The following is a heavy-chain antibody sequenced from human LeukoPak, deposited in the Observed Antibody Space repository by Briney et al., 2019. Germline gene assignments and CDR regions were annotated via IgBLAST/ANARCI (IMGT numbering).Heavy chain of an antibody. CDR1: GFTFASYS. Sequence: GGSLRLSCAASGFTFASYSMNWVRQAPGKGLEWVSSLCGDSTYICNPGSVKGRFTISRYNAQALLYLQMNSLRADDTAVYYCARVSGRLERQSDLDYWGQGTLVIVSS. J-gene: IGHJ4*02. CDR2: LCGDSTYI. CDR3: ARVSGRLERQSDLDY. V-gene: IGHV3-21*01. D-gene: IGHD1-1*01.